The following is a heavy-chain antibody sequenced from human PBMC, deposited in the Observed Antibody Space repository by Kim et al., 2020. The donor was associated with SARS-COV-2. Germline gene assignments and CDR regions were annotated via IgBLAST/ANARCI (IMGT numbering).Heavy chain of an antibody. V-gene: IGHV3-30*01. D-gene: IGHD2-2*01. Sequence: FYADSVKGRFIISRDNSENTVSLQMNNLRHDDTAIYYCARDLLGTSWCLDPWGQGTQVTVSS. CDR3: ARDLLGTSWCLDP. J-gene: IGHJ5*02.